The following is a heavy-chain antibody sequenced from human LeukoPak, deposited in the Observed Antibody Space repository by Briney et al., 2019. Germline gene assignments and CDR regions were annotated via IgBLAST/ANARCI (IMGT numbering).Heavy chain of an antibody. V-gene: IGHV4-39*07. Sequence: SETLSLTSTVSGGSISSSSYYWGWIRQPPGNGLGWIGSIYYSGSTYYNPSLKTRVTISVDTSKNQSSLKLSSVTAADTAVYYCARERRIAVAGTKNWFDPWGQGTLVTVSS. CDR2: IYYSGST. CDR3: ARERRIAVAGTKNWFDP. D-gene: IGHD6-19*01. J-gene: IGHJ5*02. CDR1: GGSISSSSYY.